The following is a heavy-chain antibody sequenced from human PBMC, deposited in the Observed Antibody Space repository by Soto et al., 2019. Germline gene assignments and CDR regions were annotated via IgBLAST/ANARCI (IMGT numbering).Heavy chain of an antibody. CDR2: IDNAGVNT. CDR3: ASWVSAHFDF. V-gene: IGHV3-23*05. CDR1: GLTFGNHA. J-gene: IGHJ4*02. D-gene: IGHD2-8*01. Sequence: GGSLRLSCAASGLTFGNHAMTWARRAPGKGLEWVSTIDNAGVNTHYADSVKGRFTISRDNSRNTLHLQMNNLRPEDTALYYCASWVSAHFDFWGRGTQVTVSS.